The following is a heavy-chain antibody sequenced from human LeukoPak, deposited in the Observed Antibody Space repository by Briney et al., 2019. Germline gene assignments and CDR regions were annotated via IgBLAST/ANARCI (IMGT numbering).Heavy chain of an antibody. CDR2: ISSNGGST. CDR1: GFTFSSYA. CDR3: VKGQGLSTSRPSP. V-gene: IGHV3-64D*06. D-gene: IGHD2-2*01. Sequence: PGGSLRLSCSASGFTFSSYAMHWVRQAPGKGLECVSAISSNGGSTYYADSVKGRFTISRDNSKNTLYLQMSSLRAEDTAVYYCVKGQGLSTSRPSPWGQGTLVTVSS. J-gene: IGHJ5*02.